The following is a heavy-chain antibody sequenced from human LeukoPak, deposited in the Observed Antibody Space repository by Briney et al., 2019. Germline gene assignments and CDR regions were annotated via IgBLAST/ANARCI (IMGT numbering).Heavy chain of an antibody. V-gene: IGHV4-61*02. J-gene: IGHJ4*02. D-gene: IGHD3-22*01. CDR2: IYTSGST. CDR1: GGSISSGSYY. CDR3: ARHAYYYDSSGYLPYYFDY. Sequence: PSETLSLTCTVSGGSISSGSYYWSWIRPPAGKGLEWIGRIYTSGSTNYNPSLKSRVTISVDTSKNQFSLKLSSVTAADTAVYYCARHAYYYDSSGYLPYYFDYWGQGTLVTVSS.